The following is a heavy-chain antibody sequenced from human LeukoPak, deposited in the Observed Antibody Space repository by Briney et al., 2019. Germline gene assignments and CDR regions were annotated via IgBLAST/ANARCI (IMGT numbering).Heavy chain of an antibody. CDR1: GYTFSSYG. D-gene: IGHD2-15*01. J-gene: IGHJ4*02. CDR2: ISAYNGNI. Sequence: ASVKVSCKASGYTFSSYGISWVRQAPGQGLEWMGRISAYNGNIKYAQKFQGRVTMTTDTSTSTAYMELRSLRSDDTAMYFCARDDLDCSGGTCYPDDFWGQGTLVTVSS. CDR3: ARDDLDCSGGTCYPDDF. V-gene: IGHV1-18*01.